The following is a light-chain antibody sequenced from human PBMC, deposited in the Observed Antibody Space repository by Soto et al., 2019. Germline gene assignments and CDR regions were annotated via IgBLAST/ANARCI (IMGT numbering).Light chain of an antibody. CDR1: QGISNF. Sequence: DIQMTQSPSSLSASVGDRVTITCRASQGISNFLAWYQQKPGKVPKLLIYGASTLQSGVPSRFSGSGAGTDFTLTISSLQPEDVATYYCQKYNSAPQTFGQGTKVEIK. CDR2: GAS. CDR3: QKYNSAPQT. J-gene: IGKJ1*01. V-gene: IGKV1-27*01.